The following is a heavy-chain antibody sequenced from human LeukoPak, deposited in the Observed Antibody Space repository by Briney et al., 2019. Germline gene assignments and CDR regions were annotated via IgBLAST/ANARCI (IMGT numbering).Heavy chain of an antibody. Sequence: SETLSLTCTVSGYSISSGYYWGWIRQPPGKGLEWIGSIYYSGSTYYNPSLKSRVTISVDKSKNQFSLKLSSVTAADTAVYYWAREEFGITSFGGVITTFDYWGQGTMVTVSS. V-gene: IGHV4-38-2*02. CDR3: AREEFGITSFGGVITTFDY. CDR2: IYYSGST. CDR1: GYSISSGYY. J-gene: IGHJ4*02. D-gene: IGHD3-3*01.